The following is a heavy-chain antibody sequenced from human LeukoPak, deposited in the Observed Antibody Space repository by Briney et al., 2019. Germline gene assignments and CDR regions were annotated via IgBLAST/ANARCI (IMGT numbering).Heavy chain of an antibody. CDR3: ARACRDGYNGYAFDI. V-gene: IGHV4-34*01. Sequence: SETLSLTCAVYGGSFSGYYWSWIRQPPGKGLEWIGEINHSGSINYNPSLKSRVTISVDTSKNQFSLKLSSVTAADTAVYYCARACRDGYNGYAFDIWGQGTMVTVSS. J-gene: IGHJ3*02. CDR1: GGSFSGYY. D-gene: IGHD5-24*01. CDR2: INHSGSI.